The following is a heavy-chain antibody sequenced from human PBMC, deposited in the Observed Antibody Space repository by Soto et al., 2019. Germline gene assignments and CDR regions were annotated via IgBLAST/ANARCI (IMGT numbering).Heavy chain of an antibody. D-gene: IGHD3-10*01. CDR1: GDSLTNYY. Sequence: VQLQESGPGLVKPSETLSLTCTVSGDSLTNYYCSWFRQPPGKGLEWIGYIMYSGYSAYNLSLKVRVTMSMDTSKTQFSLMLESVTATDTAVYYCARHGFGPLHGLVDVWGQGTTVIVS. CDR2: IMYSGYS. J-gene: IGHJ6*02. V-gene: IGHV4-59*08. CDR3: ARHGFGPLHGLVDV.